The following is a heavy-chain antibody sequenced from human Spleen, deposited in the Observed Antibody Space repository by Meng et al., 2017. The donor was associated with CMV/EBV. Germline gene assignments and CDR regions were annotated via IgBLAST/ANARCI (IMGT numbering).Heavy chain of an antibody. Sequence: SETLSLTCTVSGGSINSYYWSWNRQPPGKGLEWIVYIYSSGSTDYNPSLKSRVTISVATSKNQFSLRLSSVTAADTAVYYCARERRDSTAYYYFDYWGQGSLVTVSS. J-gene: IGHJ4*02. CDR3: ARERRDSTAYYYFDY. CDR2: IYSSGST. CDR1: GGSINSYY. D-gene: IGHD3-22*01. V-gene: IGHV4-59*01.